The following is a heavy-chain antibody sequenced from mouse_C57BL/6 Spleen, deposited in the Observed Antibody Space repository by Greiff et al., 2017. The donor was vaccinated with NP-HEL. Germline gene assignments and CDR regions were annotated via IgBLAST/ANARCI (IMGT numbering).Heavy chain of an antibody. CDR1: GYTFTDYE. CDR3: TRSYYDDDLAY. J-gene: IGHJ3*01. D-gene: IGHD2-4*01. V-gene: IGHV1-15*01. CDR2: IDPETGGT. Sequence: VQLQQSGAELVRPGASVTLSCKASGYTFTDYEMHWVKQTPVHGLEWIGAIDPETGGTAYNQKFKGKAILTADKSSSTAYMELRSLTSEDSAVYYCTRSYYDDDLAYWGQGTLVTVSA.